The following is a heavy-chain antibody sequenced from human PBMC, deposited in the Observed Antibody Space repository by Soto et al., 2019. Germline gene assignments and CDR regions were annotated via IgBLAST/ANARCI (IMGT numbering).Heavy chain of an antibody. V-gene: IGHV3-23*01. Sequence: EVQLLESGGGLVQPGGSLRLSCAASGFTFSKYAMSWVRQAPGKGLEWGSGLSSSGAGTFYADSVKGRFTISRDNSTNTLFLQVNSLRDEDTAVYYCARGGGTGKGLAVWGQGNTVTVSS. CDR3: ARGGGTGKGLAV. CDR1: GFTFSKYA. J-gene: IGHJ6*02. D-gene: IGHD1-1*01. CDR2: LSSSGAGT.